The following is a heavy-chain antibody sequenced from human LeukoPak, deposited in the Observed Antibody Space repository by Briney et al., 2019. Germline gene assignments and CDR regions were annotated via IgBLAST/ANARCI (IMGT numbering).Heavy chain of an antibody. Sequence: PSQTLSLTCTDSGGSISSGGYYWSWIRQHPGKGLEWIGYIYYSGSTYYNPSLKSRVTISVDTSKNQFSLKLSSVTAADTAVYYCARGVGSAAKGAFDIWGQGTMVTVSS. V-gene: IGHV4-31*03. CDR3: ARGVGSAAKGAFDI. J-gene: IGHJ3*02. D-gene: IGHD2-2*01. CDR1: GGSISSGGYY. CDR2: IYYSGST.